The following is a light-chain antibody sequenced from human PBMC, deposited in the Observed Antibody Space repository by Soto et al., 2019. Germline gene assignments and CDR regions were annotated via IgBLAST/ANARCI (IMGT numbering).Light chain of an antibody. Sequence: SYELTQPPSVSVAPGKTARITRGGNNIGSKCVHWYQQKPGQAPVLVIYYDSDRPSGIPERLSGSNSGNTDTLTISRVEAADATDYYCQVWDRSSDHYVFGTGTKLTVL. V-gene: IGLV3-21*04. CDR3: QVWDRSSDHYV. CDR2: YDS. CDR1: NIGSKC. J-gene: IGLJ1*01.